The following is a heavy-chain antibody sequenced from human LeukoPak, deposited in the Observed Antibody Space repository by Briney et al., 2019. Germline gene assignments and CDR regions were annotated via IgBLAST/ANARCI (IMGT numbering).Heavy chain of an antibody. CDR2: VIDSDFNEANGDIT. J-gene: IGHJ3*01. CDR1: GASINKDY. Sequence: SETLSLTCTVSGASINKDYWAWIRQPPGRGLEWIGYVIDSDFNEANGDITNYNPPLETRVTTSRDTPKNQFSLKLSSMTAADTAIYYCVRASADSGGAFDVWGHGTVVTVSS. V-gene: IGHV4-59*01. CDR3: VRASADSGGAFDV. D-gene: IGHD2-15*01.